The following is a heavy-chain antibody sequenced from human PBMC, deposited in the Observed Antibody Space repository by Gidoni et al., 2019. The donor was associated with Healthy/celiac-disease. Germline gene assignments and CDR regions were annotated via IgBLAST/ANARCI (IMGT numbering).Heavy chain of an antibody. CDR1: GSSISSSSYY. Sequence: QLQLQESGPGLVKPSETLSLTCTVSGSSISSSSYYWGWIRQPPGKGLEWIGSIYYSGSTYYNPSLKSRVTISVDTSKNQFSLKLSSVTAADTAVYYCARRGIVYYDSSALEYYFDYWGQGTLVTVSS. D-gene: IGHD3-22*01. CDR2: IYYSGST. CDR3: ARRGIVYYDSSALEYYFDY. J-gene: IGHJ4*02. V-gene: IGHV4-39*01.